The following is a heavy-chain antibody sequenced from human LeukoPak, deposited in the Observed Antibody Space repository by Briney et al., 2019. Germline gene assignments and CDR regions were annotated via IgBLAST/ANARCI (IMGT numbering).Heavy chain of an antibody. V-gene: IGHV3-30*18. CDR3: AKEGVRGYSYGYGTRNKWFDF. J-gene: IGHJ5*01. D-gene: IGHD5-18*01. CDR2: ISYDGSTK. Sequence: GGSLRLSCAASGFTFSSYGMHWVRQAPGKGLEWVAVISYDGSTKYYTNSVKGRFTISRDNSKNTLYLQMNSLRAEDTAVHYCAKEGVRGYSYGYGTRNKWFDFWGQGTLVTVSS. CDR1: GFTFSSYG.